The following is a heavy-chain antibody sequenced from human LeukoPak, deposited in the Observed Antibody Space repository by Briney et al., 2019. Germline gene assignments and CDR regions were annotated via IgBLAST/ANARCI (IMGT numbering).Heavy chain of an antibody. V-gene: IGHV4-59*01. D-gene: IGHD4-17*01. CDR1: GGSISSYY. J-gene: IGHJ6*03. CDR3: TIDLPYGDYVSYYYFMDV. CDR2: IYYSGST. Sequence: SETLSLTCTVSGGSISSYYWSWIRQPPGKGLEWIGYIYYSGSTNYNPSLKSRVTISVDTSKNQFSLKLSSVTAADTAVYYCTIDLPYGDYVSYYYFMDVWGKGTTVTISS.